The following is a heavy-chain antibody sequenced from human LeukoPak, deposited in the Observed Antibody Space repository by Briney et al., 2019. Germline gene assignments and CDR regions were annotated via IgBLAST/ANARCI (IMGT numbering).Heavy chain of an antibody. CDR3: ARGSQLRNWFDP. CDR2: IYYSGST. CDR1: GGSISSTSYY. V-gene: IGHV4-39*01. J-gene: IGHJ5*02. D-gene: IGHD1-26*01. Sequence: PSETLSLTCTVSGGSISSTSYYWGWIRQPPGKGLEWVGSIYYSGSTYYSPSLKSRVTISVDTSKNQFSLKLSSVTAADTAVYYCARGSQLRNWFDPWGQGTLVTVSS.